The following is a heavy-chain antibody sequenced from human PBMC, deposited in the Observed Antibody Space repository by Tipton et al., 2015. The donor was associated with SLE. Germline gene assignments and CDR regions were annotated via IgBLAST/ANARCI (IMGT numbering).Heavy chain of an antibody. D-gene: IGHD3-16*01. V-gene: IGHV4-59*04. J-gene: IGHJ4*02. CDR2: IYHSGST. CDR3: AGGISGVTPYYFDY. CDR1: GGSISSYY. Sequence: TLSLTCTVSGGSISSYYWSWIRQPPGKGLEWIGSIYHSGSTYYNPSLKSRVTISVDTSKNQFSLKLSSVTAADTAVYYCAGGISGVTPYYFDYWGQGTLVTVSS.